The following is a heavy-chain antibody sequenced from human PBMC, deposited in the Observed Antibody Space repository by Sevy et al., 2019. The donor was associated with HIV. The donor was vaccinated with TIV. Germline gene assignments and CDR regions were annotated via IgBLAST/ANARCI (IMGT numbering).Heavy chain of an antibody. CDR3: VKDVSSTWYHFDY. V-gene: IGHV3-64D*06. CDR2: ISGNGGTT. Sequence: GGSLRLSCSASGFTFRTYAMHWVRQAPGNGLEYVSAISGNGGTTYYADSVKGRFTISRDNSKNTLVLQMSSLRADDTAVYYCVKDVSSTWYHFDYWGQGTLVTVSS. D-gene: IGHD6-13*01. J-gene: IGHJ4*02. CDR1: GFTFRTYA.